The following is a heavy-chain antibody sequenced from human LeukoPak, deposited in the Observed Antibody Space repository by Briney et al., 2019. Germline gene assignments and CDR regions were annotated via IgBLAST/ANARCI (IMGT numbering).Heavy chain of an antibody. CDR2: IYYSGSTGRSI. D-gene: IGHD2-21*01. CDR3: ARANLYSLSYMDV. J-gene: IGHJ6*03. CDR1: GGSISSYY. Sequence: SETLSLTCTVSGGSISSYYWSWIRQAPGKGLEWIGYIYYSGSTGRSINYNPSLKSRVTISVDTSKNQFSLKLNSVTAADTAVYYCARANLYSLSYMDVWGKGTTVTVSS. V-gene: IGHV4-59*08.